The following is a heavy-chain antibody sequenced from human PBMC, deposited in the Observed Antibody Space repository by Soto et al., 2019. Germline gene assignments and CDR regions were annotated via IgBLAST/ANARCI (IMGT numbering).Heavy chain of an antibody. CDR3: ARGTLTIFGVVPYYYYGMDV. CDR2: MNPNSGNT. V-gene: IGHV1-8*01. D-gene: IGHD3-3*01. Sequence: ASVKVSCKASGYTFTSCDINWVRQATGQGLEWMGWMNPNSGNTGYAQKFQGRVTMTRNTSISTAYMELSSLRSEDTAVYYCARGTLTIFGVVPYYYYGMDVWGQGTTVTVSS. J-gene: IGHJ6*02. CDR1: GYTFTSCD.